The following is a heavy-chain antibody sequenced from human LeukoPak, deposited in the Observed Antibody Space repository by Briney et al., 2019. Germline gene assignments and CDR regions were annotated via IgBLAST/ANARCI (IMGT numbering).Heavy chain of an antibody. Sequence: GGSLRLSCAASGFTFSSYWMSWVRQAPGKGLEWVANIKQDGSEKYYVDSVKGRFTISRDNAENSLYLQMNSLRAEDTAVYYCARDLSGDYYYYMDVWGKGTTVTVSS. J-gene: IGHJ6*03. CDR2: IKQDGSEK. CDR3: ARDLSGDYYYYMDV. D-gene: IGHD3-10*01. V-gene: IGHV3-7*01. CDR1: GFTFSSYW.